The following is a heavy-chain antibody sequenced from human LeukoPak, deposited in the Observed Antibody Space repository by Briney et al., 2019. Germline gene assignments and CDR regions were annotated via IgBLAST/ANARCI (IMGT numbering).Heavy chain of an antibody. Sequence: GASLKVSCKASGYTFTTHDINWVRQAPGQGLEWMGWMKRNSGNTGYAQKFQGRVTMTRDTAISTAYMELSSLRSEDTAVYYWARGITMTPDYWGQGTLVTVSS. J-gene: IGHJ4*02. V-gene: IGHV1-8*02. D-gene: IGHD5-24*01. CDR3: ARGITMTPDY. CDR1: GYTFTTHD. CDR2: MKRNSGNT.